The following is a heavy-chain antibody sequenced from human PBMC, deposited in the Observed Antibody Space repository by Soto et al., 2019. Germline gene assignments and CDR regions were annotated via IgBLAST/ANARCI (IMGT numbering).Heavy chain of an antibody. CDR2: ICYSGST. J-gene: IGHJ6*02. V-gene: IGHV4-59*01. D-gene: IGHD6-13*01. Sequence: QVQLQESGPGLVKPSETLSLTCTVSGGSISSYYWSWIRQPPGKGLEWIGYICYSGSTNYNPSLKSRVTISVDTSKNQFSLKLSSVTAADTAVYYCARGGSSSWYVGDYYYYGMDVWGQGTTVTVSS. CDR3: ARGGSSSWYVGDYYYYGMDV. CDR1: GGSISSYY.